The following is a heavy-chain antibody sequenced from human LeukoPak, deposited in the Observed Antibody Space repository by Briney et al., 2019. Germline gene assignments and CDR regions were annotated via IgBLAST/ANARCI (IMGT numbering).Heavy chain of an antibody. D-gene: IGHD3-10*01. Sequence: PGGSLRLSCAASGFTVDSNYLRWVRQAPGKGLEGVSTIYTGGNTYSAASVKGRFTISRDFSKNTVFLHMNSLRAEDTAMYYCARDHGSGSYYLSSYYYGMDVWGQGTTVTVSS. CDR2: IYTGGNT. CDR1: GFTVDSNY. V-gene: IGHV3-53*01. CDR3: ARDHGSGSYYLSSYYYGMDV. J-gene: IGHJ6*02.